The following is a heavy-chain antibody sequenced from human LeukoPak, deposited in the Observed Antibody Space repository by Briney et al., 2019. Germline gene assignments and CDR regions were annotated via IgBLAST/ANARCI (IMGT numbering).Heavy chain of an antibody. J-gene: IGHJ5*02. CDR3: VGSFCGGDCYENWFDP. V-gene: IGHV3-74*01. Sequence: GGSLRLSCAASGFTFSSYWMHWVRQAPGKGLVWVSRINSDGSSTTYADSVKGRFTISRDNAKNTLYLQMNSLRAEDTAVYYCVGSFCGGDCYENWFDPWGLGTLVIVSS. CDR2: INSDGSST. D-gene: IGHD2-21*02. CDR1: GFTFSSYW.